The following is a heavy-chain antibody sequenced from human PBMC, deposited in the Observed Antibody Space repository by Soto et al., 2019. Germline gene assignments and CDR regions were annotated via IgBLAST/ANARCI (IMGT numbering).Heavy chain of an antibody. J-gene: IGHJ4*02. CDR1: GGSIRNGDYY. CDR2: VYYSGTT. V-gene: IGHV4-30-4*01. CDR3: VTGTLVGAAYYFDY. D-gene: IGHD1-26*01. Sequence: QVQLQEWGPGLVKPSQTLSLTCTVSGGSIRNGDYYWGWIRQPPGKGLEWIGYVYYSGTTYSHPSLKSLVTISVDTSETEFSLRLSSVTAADTAVYYCVTGTLVGAAYYFDYWGPGTLVTVSS.